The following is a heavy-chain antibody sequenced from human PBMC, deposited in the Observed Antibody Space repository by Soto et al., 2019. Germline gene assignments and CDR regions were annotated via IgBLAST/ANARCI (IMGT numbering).Heavy chain of an antibody. CDR2: ISPRGGT. Sequence: QVQLQESGPGLVKPSETLSLTCNVSGGSISRGGYYWSWIRQLPGKGLEWIGYISPRGGTYYDSALKRRITISVDTSKNQFSLKMTSVTAADTAVYFCARAPGRMMNALRYYYGLDVWGQGTTVTVSS. J-gene: IGHJ6*02. CDR1: GGSISRGGYY. D-gene: IGHD2-8*01. CDR3: ARAPGRMMNALRYYYGLDV. V-gene: IGHV4-31*02.